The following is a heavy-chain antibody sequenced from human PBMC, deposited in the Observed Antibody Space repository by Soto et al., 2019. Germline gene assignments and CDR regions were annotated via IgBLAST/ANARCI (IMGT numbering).Heavy chain of an antibody. V-gene: IGHV6-1*01. CDR1: GDSVSSKSAA. D-gene: IGHD3-10*01. J-gene: IGHJ4*02. CDR3: AKTREYLVDH. CDR2: TYYRSKWSS. Sequence: SQSLSLTCAISGDSVSSKSAAWHWIRQSPSRGLEWLGRTYYRSKWSSHYAVSVKSRITINPDTSKNQFSLQLRSVTPDDTAIYYGAKTREYLVDHWGEGSLVIVSS.